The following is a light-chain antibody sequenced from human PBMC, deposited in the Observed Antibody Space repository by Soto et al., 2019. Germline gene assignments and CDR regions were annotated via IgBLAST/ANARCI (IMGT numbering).Light chain of an antibody. J-gene: IGKJ2*01. CDR2: DAS. Sequence: EIVLTQSPATLSLSPGERATLSCRASQSVSSYLAWYQQKPGQAPRLLIHDASNRATGIPARFSGSGSGTDFTLTIASLEPEDFAVYYCQQRSNWYTFCQGTKLEIK. CDR3: QQRSNWYT. V-gene: IGKV3-11*01. CDR1: QSVSSY.